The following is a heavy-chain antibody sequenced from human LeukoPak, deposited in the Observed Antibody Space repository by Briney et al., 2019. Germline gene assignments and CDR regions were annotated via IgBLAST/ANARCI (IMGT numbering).Heavy chain of an antibody. D-gene: IGHD3-22*01. J-gene: IGHJ4*02. CDR3: ARGRPVITMIVVASFDY. V-gene: IGHV1-46*01. Sequence: ASVKVSCKASGYTFTSYYMHWVRQAPGQGLEWLGIINPSGGSTSYEQKFQGRVTMTRDTSTSTVYMELSSMRSEVMAVYYCARGRPVITMIVVASFDYWGQGTLVTVSS. CDR1: GYTFTSYY. CDR2: INPSGGST.